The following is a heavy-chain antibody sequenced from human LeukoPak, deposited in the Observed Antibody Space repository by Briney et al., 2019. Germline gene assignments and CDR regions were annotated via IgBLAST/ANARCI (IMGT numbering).Heavy chain of an antibody. Sequence: SETLSLTCTVSGYSISSGYYWGWIRQPPGKGLEWIGSIYHSGSTNYNPSLKSRVTISVDTSKNQFSLKLSSVTAADTAVYYCARRSVLIVLMVYAIGAGPYFDYWGQGTLVTVSS. CDR2: IYHSGST. CDR3: ARRSVLIVLMVYAIGAGPYFDY. CDR1: GYSISSGYY. V-gene: IGHV4-38-2*02. D-gene: IGHD2-8*01. J-gene: IGHJ4*02.